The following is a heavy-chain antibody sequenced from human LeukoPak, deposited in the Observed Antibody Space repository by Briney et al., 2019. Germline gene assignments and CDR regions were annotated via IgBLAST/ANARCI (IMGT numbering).Heavy chain of an antibody. Sequence: GGSLRLSCAASGFTFSSYAMSWVRQAPGKGLEWVSAISGSGGSTYYADSVKGRFTISRDNSKNTLYLQMNSLRPEDTAVYYCARGGSGSYYYYYYYMDVWGKGTTVTVSS. CDR1: GFTFSSYA. D-gene: IGHD3-10*01. CDR2: ISGSGGST. J-gene: IGHJ6*03. V-gene: IGHV3-23*01. CDR3: ARGGSGSYYYYYYYMDV.